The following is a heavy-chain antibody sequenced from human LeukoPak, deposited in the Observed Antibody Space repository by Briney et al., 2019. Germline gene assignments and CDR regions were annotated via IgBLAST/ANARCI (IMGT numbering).Heavy chain of an antibody. D-gene: IGHD3-10*01. Sequence: SETLSLTCTVSGGSISGTSYYWCWIRQPPGKGLEWIGTISYTGSTSYNPSLKGRVTISADTSRNQFSLKLSSVTAADTAVFYCARHRDHYGSGYHFDYWGQGTLVTVSS. CDR2: ISYTGST. CDR3: ARHRDHYGSGYHFDY. J-gene: IGHJ4*02. V-gene: IGHV4-39*01. CDR1: GGSISGTSYY.